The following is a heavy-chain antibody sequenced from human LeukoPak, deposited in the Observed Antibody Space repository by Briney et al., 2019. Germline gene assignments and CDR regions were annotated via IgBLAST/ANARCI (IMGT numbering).Heavy chain of an antibody. CDR2: ISESGTGT. J-gene: IGHJ4*02. V-gene: IGHV3-23*01. CDR3: AKDIAQGYTFGSIEEDY. D-gene: IGHD5-18*01. Sequence: GGSLRLSCTVSGLTFSKYAMSWVCQAPGKGLEWVSAISESGTGTYYADSVKGRFTTSRDNSKNTLSLHMNSLRADDTAVYYCAKDIAQGYTFGSIEEDYWGQGTLVTVSS. CDR1: GLTFSKYA.